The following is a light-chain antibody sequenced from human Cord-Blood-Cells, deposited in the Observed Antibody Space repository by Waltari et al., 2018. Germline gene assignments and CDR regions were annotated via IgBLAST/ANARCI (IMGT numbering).Light chain of an antibody. J-gene: IGKJ4*01. CDR3: QQYYSFPLT. V-gene: IGKV1D-8*01. CDR1: QGISSY. CDR2: AAS. Sequence: VIWMTQSPSLPSASPGARVTISRRMSQGISSYLDWYQQKPGKAPELLFYAASTLQSGLPSRFSGSGSGTDFTLTISCLQSEDVATYYCQQYYSFPLTFGGGTKVEIK.